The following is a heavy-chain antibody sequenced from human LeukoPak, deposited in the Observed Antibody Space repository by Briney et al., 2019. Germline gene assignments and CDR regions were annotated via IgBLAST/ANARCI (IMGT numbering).Heavy chain of an antibody. V-gene: IGHV3-7*01. D-gene: IGHD3-16*01. CDR1: GFPFNNDW. Sequence: GGSLRLSCATSGFPFNNDWMDWVRQAPGKGLEWVANINQDGSEKNCLDSVKGRFTISRDNAQNSLYLQMNGLRVEDTAVYYCTRRLDEWGRGTLVTVSS. CDR3: TRRLDE. J-gene: IGHJ4*02. CDR2: INQDGSEK.